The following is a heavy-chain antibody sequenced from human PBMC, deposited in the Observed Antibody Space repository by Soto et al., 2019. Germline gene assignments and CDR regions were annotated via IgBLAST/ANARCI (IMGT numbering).Heavy chain of an antibody. V-gene: IGHV3-53*02. J-gene: IGHJ4*02. D-gene: IGHD1-7*01. CDR1: EFTVNNNY. Sequence: EVQLVETGGGLFPPGGSLRLSCVVSEFTVNNNYMSCVRQAPGKGLEWVSVIYSDGSTYYAESVKGRFTVSRDNSKNTVYLQMNSLRAEDTAKYYGQGTSAKDYWGQGTQVTVSS. CDR2: IYSDGST. CDR3: QGTSAKDY.